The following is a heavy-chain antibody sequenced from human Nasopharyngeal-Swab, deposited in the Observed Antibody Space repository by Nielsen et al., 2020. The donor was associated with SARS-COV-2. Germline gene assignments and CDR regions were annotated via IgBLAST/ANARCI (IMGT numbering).Heavy chain of an antibody. CDR2: INSKSEGGTT. V-gene: IGHV3-15*01. Sequence: WIRQPPGKGLEWVGRINSKSEGGTTDYAAPVQGRFTISRDDSKNTLYLQMNSLRAEDTAVYYCARAPGDGMDVWGQGTTVTVSS. CDR3: ARAPGDGMDV. J-gene: IGHJ6*02.